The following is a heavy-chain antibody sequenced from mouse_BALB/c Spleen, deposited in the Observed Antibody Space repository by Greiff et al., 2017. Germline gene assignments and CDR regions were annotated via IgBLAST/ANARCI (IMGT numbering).Heavy chain of an antibody. J-gene: IGHJ1*01. V-gene: IGHV3-6*02. Sequence: DVQLQESGPGLVKPSQSLSLTCSVTGYSITSGYYWNWIRQFPGNKLEWMGYISYDGSNNYNPSLKNRISITRDTSKNQFFLKLNSVTTEDTATYYCASLYGNYGYWYFDVWGAGTTVTVSS. D-gene: IGHD2-1*01. CDR3: ASLYGNYGYWYFDV. CDR2: ISYDGSN. CDR1: GYSITSGYY.